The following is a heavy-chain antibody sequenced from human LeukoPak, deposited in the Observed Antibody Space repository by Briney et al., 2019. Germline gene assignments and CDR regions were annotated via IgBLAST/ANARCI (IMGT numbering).Heavy chain of an antibody. CDR1: GGSISSYY. D-gene: IGHD1-1*01. CDR3: ARDKATGTTGRFDP. Sequence: SETLSLTCTVSGGSISSYYWSWIRQPPGKGLEWIGYIYYSGSTNYNPSLKSRVTISVDTSKNQFSLKLSSVTAADTAVYYCARDKATGTTGRFDPWGQGTLVTVSS. V-gene: IGHV4-59*01. J-gene: IGHJ5*02. CDR2: IYYSGST.